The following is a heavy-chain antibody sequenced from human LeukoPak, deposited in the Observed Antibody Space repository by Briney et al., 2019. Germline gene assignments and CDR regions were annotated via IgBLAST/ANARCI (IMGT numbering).Heavy chain of an antibody. D-gene: IGHD5-12*01. CDR3: AREPSPRERIVATYFDY. J-gene: IGHJ4*02. CDR2: IIPILGIA. V-gene: IGHV1-69*04. Sequence: SVKVSCKASGGTFSSYAISWVRPAPGQGLEWMGRIIPILGIANYAQKFQGRVTITADKSTSTAYMELSSLRSEDTAVYYCAREPSPRERIVATYFDYWGQGTLVTVSS. CDR1: GGTFSSYA.